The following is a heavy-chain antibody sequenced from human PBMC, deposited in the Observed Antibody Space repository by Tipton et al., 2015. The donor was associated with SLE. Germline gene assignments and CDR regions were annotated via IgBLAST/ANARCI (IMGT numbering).Heavy chain of an antibody. D-gene: IGHD6-13*01. CDR1: GGSFSGYY. CDR2: INHSGST. CDR3: ARRWGSSRSYVDV. J-gene: IGHJ6*03. Sequence: TLSLTCAFYGGSFSGYYWSWIRQPPGKGLEWIGEINHSGSTNYNPSLKSRVTISVDTSKNQFSLKLSSVTAADTAVYYCARRWGSSRSYVDVWGKGTTVTVSS. V-gene: IGHV4-34*01.